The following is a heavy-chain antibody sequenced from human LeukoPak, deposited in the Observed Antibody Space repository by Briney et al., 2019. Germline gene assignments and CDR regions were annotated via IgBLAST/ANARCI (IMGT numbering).Heavy chain of an antibody. CDR2: INHSGST. J-gene: IGHJ4*02. V-gene: IGHV4-34*01. CDR3: ARRPSSHFDY. CDR1: GGSFSGYY. Sequence: SGTLSLTCAVYGGSFSGYYWSWIRQPPGKGLEWIGEINHSGSTNYNPSLKSRVTISVDTSKNQFSLKLSSVTAADTAVYYCARRPSSHFDYWGQGTLVTVSS. D-gene: IGHD2-15*01.